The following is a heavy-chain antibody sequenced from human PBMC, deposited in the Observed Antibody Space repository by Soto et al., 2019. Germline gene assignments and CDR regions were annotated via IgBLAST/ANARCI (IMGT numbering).Heavy chain of an antibody. D-gene: IGHD3-10*02. V-gene: IGHV3-21*01. J-gene: IGHJ4*02. CDR1: GFTFSSYS. CDR3: ARDSVPGGPFDY. CDR2: ISSSSSYI. Sequence: PGGSVRRSCAASGFTFSSYSMNWVRQAPGKGLEWVSSISSSSSYIYYADSVKGRFNISRDNAKNSLYLQMNSLRAEDTAVYYCARDSVPGGPFDYWGQGTLVNVSS.